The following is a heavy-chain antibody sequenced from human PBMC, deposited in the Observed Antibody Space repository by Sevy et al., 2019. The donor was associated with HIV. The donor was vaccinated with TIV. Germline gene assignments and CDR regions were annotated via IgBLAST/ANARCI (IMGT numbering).Heavy chain of an antibody. Sequence: SETLSLTCTVSGGSVSRSSYYWGWIRQPPGKGLEWIGSIYYSGRTYYNPSLKSRVTISVDTSKNQFSLKLSSVTAADTAVYYCARQHPHDSGWYYFDYWGQGTLVTVSS. CDR1: GGSVSRSSYY. CDR3: ARQHPHDSGWYYFDY. CDR2: IYYSGRT. D-gene: IGHD6-19*01. V-gene: IGHV4-39*01. J-gene: IGHJ4*02.